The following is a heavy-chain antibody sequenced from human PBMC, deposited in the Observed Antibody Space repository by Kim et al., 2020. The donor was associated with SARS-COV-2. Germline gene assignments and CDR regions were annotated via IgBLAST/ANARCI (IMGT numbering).Heavy chain of an antibody. CDR1: GGSISSGGYY. CDR3: ARDRIWFGGSLD. CDR2: IYYSGST. J-gene: IGHJ4*02. V-gene: IGHV4-31*03. Sequence: SETLSLTCTVSGGSISSGGYYWSWIRQHPGKGLEWIGYIYYSGSTYYNPSLKSRVTISVDTSKNQFSLKLSSVTAADTAVYYCARDRIWFGGSLDWGQGTLVTVSS. D-gene: IGHD3-10*01.